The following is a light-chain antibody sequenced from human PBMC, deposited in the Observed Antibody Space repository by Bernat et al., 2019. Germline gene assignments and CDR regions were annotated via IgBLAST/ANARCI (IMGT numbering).Light chain of an antibody. CDR2: AAS. CDR1: QSIISY. V-gene: IGKV1-39*01. CDR3: QQSYITPLT. Sequence: DIQMTQSPSSLSASVGDRVTITCRASQSIISYLNWYQQKPGEAPKLLIYAASSLQSGVPSRFSGTGSGTDFTLTISSLQPEDFATYYCQQSYITPLTFGGGTKVEIK. J-gene: IGKJ4*01.